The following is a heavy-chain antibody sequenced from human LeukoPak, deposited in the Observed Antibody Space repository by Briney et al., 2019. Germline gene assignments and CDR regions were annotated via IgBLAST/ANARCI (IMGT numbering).Heavy chain of an antibody. D-gene: IGHD3-10*01. V-gene: IGHV3-21*01. CDR2: ISSSSSYV. J-gene: IGHJ3*02. CDR1: GFTFSSYS. CDR3: ARDQITMVRGATGDAFDI. Sequence: GGSLRLSCAASGFTFSSYSMNWVRQAPGKGLEWVSSISSSSSYVYYADSVKGRFTISRDNAKNSLYLQMNSLRAEDTAVYYCARDQITMVRGATGDAFDIWGQGTKVTVSS.